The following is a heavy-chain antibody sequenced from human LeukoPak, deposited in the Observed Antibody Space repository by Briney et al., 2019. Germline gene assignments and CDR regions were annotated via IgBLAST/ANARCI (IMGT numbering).Heavy chain of an antibody. D-gene: IGHD3-22*01. CDR1: GYTFTSYD. CDR3: ARGSSGYSSYYYYYGMDV. CDR2: MNPNSGNT. J-gene: IGHJ6*02. Sequence: ASVKVSCKASGYTFTSYDINCVRKATGQGLEWMGWMNPNSGNTGYAQKFHGRVTMTRNTSISTAYMELSSLRSEDTAVYYCARGSSGYSSYYYYYGMDVWGQGTTVTVSS. V-gene: IGHV1-8*01.